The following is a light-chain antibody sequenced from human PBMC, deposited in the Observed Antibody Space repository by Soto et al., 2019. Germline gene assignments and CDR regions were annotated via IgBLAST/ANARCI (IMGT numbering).Light chain of an antibody. V-gene: IGLV2-14*01. CDR2: HVS. J-gene: IGLJ1*01. CDR3: YSYTTSSTYV. Sequence: QSVLTQPASVSGSPGQSITISCTGTSSDVGGYNYVSWYQQHPAKVPKLMIYHVSNRPSGVSDRFPGSKSGNTASLTISGLQAEDEGDYYCYSYTTSSTYVFGTGTKVTVL. CDR1: SSDVGGYNY.